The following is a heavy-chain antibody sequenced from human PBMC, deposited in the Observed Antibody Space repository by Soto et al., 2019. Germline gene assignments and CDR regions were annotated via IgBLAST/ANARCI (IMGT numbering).Heavy chain of an antibody. CDR3: AREKTTYYDILTGYYSDWFDP. CDR2: MNPNSGNT. CDR1: GYTFTSYD. J-gene: IGHJ5*02. D-gene: IGHD3-9*01. Sequence: ASVKVSCKASGYTFTSYDINWVRQATGQGLEWMGWMNPNSGNTGYAQKFQGRGTMTRNTSISTAYMELSSLRSEETAVYYCAREKTTYYDILTGYYSDWFDPWGQGTLVTVSS. V-gene: IGHV1-8*01.